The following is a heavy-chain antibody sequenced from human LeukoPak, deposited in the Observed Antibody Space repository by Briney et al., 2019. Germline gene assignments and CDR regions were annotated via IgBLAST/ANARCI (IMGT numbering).Heavy chain of an antibody. CDR2: IYTSGST. J-gene: IGHJ5*02. V-gene: IGHV4-61*02. D-gene: IGHD3-22*01. Sequence: SQTLSLTCTVSGCSISSGSYYWSWIRQPAGKGLEWIGRIYTSGSTNYNPSLKSRVTISVDTSKHQFSLKLRSVTAADTAVYYCARGYDSSGYYYDNWFDTWGQGTLVTVSS. CDR1: GCSISSGSYY. CDR3: ARGYDSSGYYYDNWFDT.